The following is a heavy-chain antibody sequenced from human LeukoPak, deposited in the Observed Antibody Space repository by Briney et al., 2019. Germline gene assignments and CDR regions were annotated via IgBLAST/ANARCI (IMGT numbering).Heavy chain of an antibody. V-gene: IGHV4-38-2*02. D-gene: IGHD3-10*01. Sequence: SETQSLTCTVSGYSISSGYYWGWIRQPPGKGLEWIGSIYHSGSTYYNPSLKSRVTISVDTSKNQFSLKLSSVTAADTAVYYCARDLWVRGVTSQLGWFDPWGQGTLVTVSS. CDR3: ARDLWVRGVTSQLGWFDP. CDR1: GYSISSGYY. CDR2: IYHSGST. J-gene: IGHJ5*02.